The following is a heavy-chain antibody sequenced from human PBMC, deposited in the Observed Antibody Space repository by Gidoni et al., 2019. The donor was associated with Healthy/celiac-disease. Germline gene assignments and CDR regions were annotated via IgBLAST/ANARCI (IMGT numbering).Heavy chain of an antibody. CDR1: GYTLTSYY. CDR2: INPSGGST. D-gene: IGHD2-2*01. Sequence: QVQLVQSGAEVKKPGASVTVSCKASGYTLTSYYMPWVRKAPGQGLEWMGIINPSGGSTSYAQKFQGTVTMTRDTSTSTVYMELSSLRSEDTAVYYCARDALGYCSSTSCLKGGFDYWGQGTLVTVSS. CDR3: ARDALGYCSSTSCLKGGFDY. J-gene: IGHJ4*02. V-gene: IGHV1-46*03.